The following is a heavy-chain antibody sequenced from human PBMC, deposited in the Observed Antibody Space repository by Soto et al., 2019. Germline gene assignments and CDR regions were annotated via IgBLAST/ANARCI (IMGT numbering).Heavy chain of an antibody. D-gene: IGHD6-19*01. J-gene: IGHJ4*02. CDR3: AHDSSGLYGFDY. V-gene: IGHV2-5*02. Sequence: QITLKESGPPLVKPTQTLTLTCTFSGFSLTTSGVGVGWIRQPPGKALEWLALIYWDDDKRYSPSLKSRVTITKDTSKNHVVLTMTNMDPVDTATYYCAHDSSGLYGFDYWGQGTLVTVSS. CDR2: IYWDDDK. CDR1: GFSLTTSGVG.